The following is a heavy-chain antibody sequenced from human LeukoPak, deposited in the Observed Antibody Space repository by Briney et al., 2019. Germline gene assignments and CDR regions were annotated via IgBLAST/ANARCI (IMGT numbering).Heavy chain of an antibody. V-gene: IGHV1-46*01. J-gene: IGHJ4*02. CDR2: INPSGGST. D-gene: IGHD3-22*01. CDR3: ARPFTADSSGYYASFDY. Sequence: AASVKVSCKASGYTFTSYYMHWVRQAPGQGLEWVGIINPSGGSTSYAQKFQGRVTMTRDTSTSTVYMELSSLRSEDTAVYYCARPFTADSSGYYASFDYWGQGTLVTVSS. CDR1: GYTFTSYY.